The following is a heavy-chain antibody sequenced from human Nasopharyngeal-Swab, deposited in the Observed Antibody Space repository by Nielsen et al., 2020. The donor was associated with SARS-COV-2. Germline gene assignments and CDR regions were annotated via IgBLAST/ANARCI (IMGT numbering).Heavy chain of an antibody. CDR1: GFTFDDYG. CDR3: AREICTRITCFDYGMDV. Sequence: GESLKISCAASGFTFDDYGMSWVRQAPGKGLEWVSGINWNGGSTGYADSVKGRFTISRDNAKNSLYLQMNNLRAEDTAVYYCAREICTRITCFDYGMDVWGQGTTVTVSS. J-gene: IGHJ6*02. D-gene: IGHD2-2*01. V-gene: IGHV3-20*04. CDR2: INWNGGST.